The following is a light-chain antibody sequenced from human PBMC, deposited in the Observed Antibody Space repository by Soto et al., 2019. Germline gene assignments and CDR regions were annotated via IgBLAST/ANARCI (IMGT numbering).Light chain of an antibody. CDR3: QSYAISLGGSWV. V-gene: IGLV1-40*01. CDR2: GDS. Sequence: QSVLTQPPSVSGAPGQRVTISCTGSSSNIGAGFDVHWYQQLPGTAPKLLIYGDSNRPSGVPDRFSGSTSGTSASLAITGLHAEDEAHYYCQSYAISLGGSWVFVGGTKLTVL. CDR1: SSNIGAGFD. J-gene: IGLJ3*02.